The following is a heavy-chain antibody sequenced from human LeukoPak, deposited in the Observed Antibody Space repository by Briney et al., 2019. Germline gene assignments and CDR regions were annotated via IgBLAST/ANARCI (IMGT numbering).Heavy chain of an antibody. D-gene: IGHD6-13*01. J-gene: IGHJ4*02. V-gene: IGHV3-30*02. CDR1: GFTFSNND. Sequence: GRSLRLSCAASGFTFSNNDMHWVRQAPGKGLEWVAFIWSDRSNKYYADSVKGRFTISRDNSKNTLYLQMNSLRAEDTAVYYCAKDRSLAAADYYFDFWGQGTLVTVSS. CDR3: AKDRSLAAADYYFDF. CDR2: IWSDRSNK.